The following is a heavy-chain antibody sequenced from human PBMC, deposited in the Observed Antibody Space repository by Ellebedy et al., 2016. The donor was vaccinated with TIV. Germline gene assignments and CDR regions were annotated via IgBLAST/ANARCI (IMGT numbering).Heavy chain of an antibody. CDR2: ISFDGGKT. CDR3: ARDLYYGGYDIFDH. J-gene: IGHJ4*02. Sequence: PGGTLRLSCAASGLILGDYASHWVRQAPGKGLQWVAVISFDGGKTEYADSVKGRFTISRDNSKNTLYLQMDSLRAEDTGMYFCARDLYYGGYDIFDHWGQGTLVTVSS. D-gene: IGHD4-17*01. CDR1: GLILGDYA. V-gene: IGHV3-30-3*01.